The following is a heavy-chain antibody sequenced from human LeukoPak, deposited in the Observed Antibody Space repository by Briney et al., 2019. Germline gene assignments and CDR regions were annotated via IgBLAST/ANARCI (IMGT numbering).Heavy chain of an antibody. Sequence: ASVKVSCKASGYTFTSYYMHWVRQAPGQGLEWMGIINPSGGSTSYAQKFQGRVTMTRDMSTSTVYMELSSLRSEDTAVYYCARAARIHGISNQNWFDPWGQGTLVTVSS. V-gene: IGHV1-46*01. CDR2: INPSGGST. CDR1: GYTFTSYY. CDR3: ARAARIHGISNQNWFDP. D-gene: IGHD1-14*01. J-gene: IGHJ5*02.